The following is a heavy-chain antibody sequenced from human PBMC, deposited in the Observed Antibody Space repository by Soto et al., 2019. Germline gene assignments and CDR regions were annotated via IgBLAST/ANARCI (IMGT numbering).Heavy chain of an antibody. Sequence: EVQLVESGGGLVQPGGSLRLSCAASGFTFSSYSMNWVRQATGKGLEWVSYISSSSSTIYYADSVKGRFTISRDNAKNSLYLQMNSLRDEDTAVYYCARDNKNGATNSYWYFDLWGRGTLVTVSS. CDR1: GFTFSSYS. J-gene: IGHJ2*01. V-gene: IGHV3-48*02. CDR2: ISSSSSTI. D-gene: IGHD5-12*01. CDR3: ARDNKNGATNSYWYFDL.